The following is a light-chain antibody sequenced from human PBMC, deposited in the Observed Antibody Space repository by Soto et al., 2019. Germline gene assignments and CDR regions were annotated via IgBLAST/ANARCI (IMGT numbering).Light chain of an antibody. V-gene: IGKV1-5*01. CDR2: DAS. Sequence: DIQMTQSPSTLSSSVGDGVTITCRASQNMSVWLAWYQQRPGKAPKFLIYDASSLDTGVPSRFSGSGSGTEFTLTIRSLQPDDFATYYCQQYDSSSPTFGQGTKLEIK. CDR3: QQYDSSSPT. J-gene: IGKJ2*01. CDR1: QNMSVW.